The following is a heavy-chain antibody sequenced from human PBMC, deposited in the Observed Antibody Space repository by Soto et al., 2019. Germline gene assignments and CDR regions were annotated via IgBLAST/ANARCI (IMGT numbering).Heavy chain of an antibody. CDR3: TRRDCSDGNCYSDFDY. CDR2: IKTKAESYAT. D-gene: IGHD2-15*01. J-gene: IGHJ4*02. CDR1: GFRFSGSD. V-gene: IGHV3-73*01. Sequence: EVQLVESGGGLVQPGGSVKLSCAASGFRFSGSDMHWVRQASGEGLEWVGRIKTKAESYATALAASVKGRFSISRDDTKNTAYLEMNSLKTEDTAVYYCTRRDCSDGNCYSDFDYWGQGALVTVSS.